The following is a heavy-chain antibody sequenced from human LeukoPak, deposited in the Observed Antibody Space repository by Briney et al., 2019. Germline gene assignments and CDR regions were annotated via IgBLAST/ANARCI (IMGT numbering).Heavy chain of an antibody. D-gene: IGHD3-3*01. J-gene: IGHJ5*02. Sequence: SVKVSCKASGYTFTGYYMHWVRQAPGQGLEWMGWINPNSGNTGYAQKFQGRVTMTRNTSISTAYMELSSLRSEDTAVYYCAKFWSGYQTYNWFDPWGQGTLVTVSS. CDR3: AKFWSGYQTYNWFDP. CDR1: GYTFTGYY. CDR2: INPNSGNT. V-gene: IGHV1-8*02.